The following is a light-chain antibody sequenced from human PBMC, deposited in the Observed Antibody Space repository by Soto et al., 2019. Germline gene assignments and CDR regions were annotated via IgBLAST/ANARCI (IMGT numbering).Light chain of an antibody. V-gene: IGKV3-11*01. CDR1: QSVSSN. CDR2: GAS. J-gene: IGKJ5*01. CDR3: QQRSNWPPIT. Sequence: EIVLTQSPGTLSLSPGERATLSCRACQSVSSNLAWYQQKPGQAPRLLIYGASTRATGIPARFSGSGSGTDFTLTISSLEPEDFAVYYCQQRSNWPPITFGQGTRLEIK.